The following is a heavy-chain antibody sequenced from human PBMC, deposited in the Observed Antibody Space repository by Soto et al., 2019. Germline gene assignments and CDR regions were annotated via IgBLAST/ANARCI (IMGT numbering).Heavy chain of an antibody. D-gene: IGHD4-17*01. Sequence: EVQLVESGGGPVQPGMTLRLSCAASGFSFEDYGMHWVRQGPGKGLEWVAGISWNSGSIGYAGSVKGRFTISRDNAKNSLYLQMSGLRPEDTALYHCAKDIGAVNRRGFDHWGQGTLVTVSS. J-gene: IGHJ4*02. CDR3: AKDIGAVNRRGFDH. V-gene: IGHV3-9*01. CDR2: ISWNSGSI. CDR1: GFSFEDYG.